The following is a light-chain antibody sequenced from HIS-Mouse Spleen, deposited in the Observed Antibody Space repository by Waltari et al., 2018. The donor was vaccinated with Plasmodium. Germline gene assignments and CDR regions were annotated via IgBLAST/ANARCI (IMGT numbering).Light chain of an antibody. Sequence: QSALTQPASVSGSPGQSITIPCTGTSSEVGGYNLVSRYQQHPGKAPKLMIYEGSKRPSGVSNRFSGSKSGNTASLTISGLQAEDEADYYCCSYAGSSTFVVFGGGTKLTVL. CDR2: EGS. CDR3: CSYAGSSTFVV. J-gene: IGLJ2*01. V-gene: IGLV2-23*03. CDR1: SSEVGGYNL.